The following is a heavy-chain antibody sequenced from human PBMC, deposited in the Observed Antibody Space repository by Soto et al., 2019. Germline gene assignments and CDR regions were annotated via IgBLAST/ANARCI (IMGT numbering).Heavy chain of an antibody. CDR2: IYYSGST. D-gene: IGHD3-22*01. Sequence: SETLSLTCTVSGGSVNSGGYYWSWIRQPPGKGLEWIGYIYYSGSTNYNPSLKSRVTISVDTSKNQFSLKLSSVTAADTAVYYCAREQTYYDSSGYYDYWGQGTLVTVSS. V-gene: IGHV4-61*08. CDR3: AREQTYYDSSGYYDY. J-gene: IGHJ4*02. CDR1: GGSVNSGGYY.